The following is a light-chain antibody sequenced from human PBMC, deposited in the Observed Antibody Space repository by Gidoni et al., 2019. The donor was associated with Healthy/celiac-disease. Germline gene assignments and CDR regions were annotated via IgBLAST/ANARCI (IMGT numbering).Light chain of an antibody. CDR3: QVWDSSSDHPV. CDR1: NIGSKS. V-gene: IGLV3-21*04. J-gene: IGLJ2*01. CDR2: YDS. Sequence: SYVLTQPPSVSVAPGKTARITCGGNNIGSKSVHWYQQKPGQAPVLVIYYDSDRPSGLPERFSGSNSGNTATLTISRVEARDEADYYCQVWDSSSDHPVFGGGTKLTVL.